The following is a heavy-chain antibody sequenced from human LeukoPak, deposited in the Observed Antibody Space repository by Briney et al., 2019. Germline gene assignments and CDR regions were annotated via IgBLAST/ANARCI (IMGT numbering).Heavy chain of an antibody. CDR3: ARLPGGRKAPDI. V-gene: IGHV4-59*08. CDR2: IYYSGST. D-gene: IGHD3-16*01. Sequence: PSETLSLTCTVSGGSISSYYWSWIRQPPGKGLEWIGYIYYSGSTNYNPSLKSRVTKSVDTSKNQFSLKLSSVTAADTAVYYCARLPGGRKAPDIWGQGTMVTVSS. CDR1: GGSISSYY. J-gene: IGHJ3*02.